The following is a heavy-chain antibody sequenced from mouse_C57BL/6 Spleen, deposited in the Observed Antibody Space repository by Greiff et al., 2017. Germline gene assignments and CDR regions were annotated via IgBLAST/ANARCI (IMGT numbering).Heavy chain of an antibody. V-gene: IGHV7-3*01. CDR3: ARPYSNYYAMDY. D-gene: IGHD2-5*01. CDR2: IRNKANGYTT. CDR1: GFTFTDYY. J-gene: IGHJ4*01. Sequence: EVKVVESGGGLVQPGGSLSLSCAASGFTFTDYYMSWVRQPPGKALEWLGFIRNKANGYTTEYSASVKGRFTISRDNSQSILYLQMNALRAEDSATYYCARPYSNYYAMDYWGQGTSVTVSS.